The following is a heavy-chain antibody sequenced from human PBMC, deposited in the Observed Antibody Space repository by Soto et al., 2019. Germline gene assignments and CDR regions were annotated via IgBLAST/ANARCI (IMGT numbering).Heavy chain of an antibody. Sequence: GGSLRLSCAASGFTFSDYYMSWIRQAPGKGLEWVSYISSSGSTIYYADSVKGRFTISRDNAKNSLYLQMNSLRAEDTAVYYCARDRDIVATMPFDYWGQGTLVTVSS. D-gene: IGHD5-12*01. CDR3: ARDRDIVATMPFDY. V-gene: IGHV3-11*01. J-gene: IGHJ4*02. CDR2: ISSSGSTI. CDR1: GFTFSDYY.